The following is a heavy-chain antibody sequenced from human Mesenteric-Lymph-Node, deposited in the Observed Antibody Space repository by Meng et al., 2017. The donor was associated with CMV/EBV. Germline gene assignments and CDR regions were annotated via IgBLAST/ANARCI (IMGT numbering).Heavy chain of an antibody. J-gene: IGHJ4*02. CDR2: IKQDGSEK. Sequence: GESLTISCSVSGLTFRDAWMSWVRQAPGKGLEWVTNIKQDGSEKYYVDSVKGRFTISRDNAKNSLYLQMNSLRAEDTAVYYCARSLGATLPDYWGQGTLVTVSS. D-gene: IGHD1-26*01. CDR1: GLTFRDAW. CDR3: ARSLGATLPDY. V-gene: IGHV3-7*01.